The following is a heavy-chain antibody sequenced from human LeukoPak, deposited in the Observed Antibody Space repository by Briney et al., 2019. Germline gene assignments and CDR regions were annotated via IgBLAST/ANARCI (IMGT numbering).Heavy chain of an antibody. J-gene: IGHJ5*02. D-gene: IGHD3-22*01. Sequence: SETLSLTCTVSGGSISSSNYYWGWIRQPPGKGLEWIGSIYYSGSTYYNPSLKSRVTISVDTSKNQFSLKLSSVTAADTAVYYCARMEVATMIVAAWGQGTLVTVSS. CDR2: IYYSGST. V-gene: IGHV4-39*07. CDR1: GGSISSSNYY. CDR3: ARMEVATMIVAA.